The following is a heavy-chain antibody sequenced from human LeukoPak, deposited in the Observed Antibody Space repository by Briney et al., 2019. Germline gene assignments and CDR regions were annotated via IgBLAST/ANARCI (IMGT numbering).Heavy chain of an antibody. CDR2: IIPIFCTA. D-gene: IGHD2-2*02. V-gene: IGHV1-69*13. CDR1: GGTFSSYT. CDR3: ARAEKTLGYCSSTSCYRFDY. Sequence: SVKVSCKASGGTFSSYTISWVRQAPGQGLEWMGGIIPIFCTANYAQKFQGRVTITADESTSTAYMELSSLRYEDTAVYYCARAEKTLGYCSSTSCYRFDYWGQGTLVTVSS. J-gene: IGHJ4*02.